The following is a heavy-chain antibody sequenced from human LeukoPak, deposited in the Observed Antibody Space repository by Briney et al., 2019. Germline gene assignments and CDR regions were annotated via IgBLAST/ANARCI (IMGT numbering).Heavy chain of an antibody. Sequence: ASETLSLTYTVSGGSISSSSYYWGWIRQPPGKGLEWIGSIYYSGSNYNNPSLKSRVTISVDTSKNQFSLNLTSVTAADTAVYYCARDLYSSRTNDAFVIWGQGTMVTVSS. D-gene: IGHD6-13*01. CDR2: IYYSGSN. CDR3: ARDLYSSRTNDAFVI. J-gene: IGHJ3*02. V-gene: IGHV4-39*07. CDR1: GGSISSSSYY.